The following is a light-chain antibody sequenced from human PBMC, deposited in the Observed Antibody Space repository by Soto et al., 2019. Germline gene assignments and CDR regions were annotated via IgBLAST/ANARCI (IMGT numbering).Light chain of an antibody. CDR3: QQYGSSGT. V-gene: IGKV3-15*01. J-gene: IGKJ1*01. Sequence: EIVMTQSPATLSVSPGERATLSCRASQSVSSNLAWYQQKPGQAPRLLIYGASTRATGIPARFSGSGSGTEFTLTISSLQSEDVAVYYCQQYGSSGTFGQGTK. CDR1: QSVSSN. CDR2: GAS.